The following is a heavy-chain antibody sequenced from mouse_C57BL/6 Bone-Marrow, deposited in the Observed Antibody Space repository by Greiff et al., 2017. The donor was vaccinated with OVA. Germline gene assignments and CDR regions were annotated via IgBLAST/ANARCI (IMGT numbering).Heavy chain of an antibody. J-gene: IGHJ2*01. Sequence: EVQLQQSGPELVKPGASVKISCKASGYTFTDYYMNWVKQSHGKSLEWIGDINPNNGGTSYNQKFKGKATLTVDKSSSTAYMELRSLTSEDSAVYYCATTYYGMYFDYWGQGTTLTVSS. D-gene: IGHD1-1*01. V-gene: IGHV1-26*01. CDR1: GYTFTDYY. CDR2: INPNNGGT. CDR3: ATTYYGMYFDY.